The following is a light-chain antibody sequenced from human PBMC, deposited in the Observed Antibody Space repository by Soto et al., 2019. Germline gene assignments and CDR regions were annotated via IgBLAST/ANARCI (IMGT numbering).Light chain of an antibody. J-gene: IGKJ1*01. CDR2: GAS. CDR1: QSVSNSY. V-gene: IGKV3-20*01. Sequence: EIVLTQSPGTLSLSPGERATLSCRASQSVSNSYIAWYQRKPGQAPRLLIYGASSRATDIPDRFSGSGSGTDFTLTISRLEPEDFAVYYCQQYGSSPWTFGQGTKVEIK. CDR3: QQYGSSPWT.